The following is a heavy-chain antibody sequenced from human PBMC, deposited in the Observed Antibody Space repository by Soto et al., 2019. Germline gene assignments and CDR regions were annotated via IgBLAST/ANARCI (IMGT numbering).Heavy chain of an antibody. CDR1: GFTFSSYA. CDR3: AKDHTVVIRDAFDI. Sequence: EVQILESGGGLVQPGGSLQLSCAASGFTFSSYAMYWVRQAPGKGLAWVSGISDSGTGTYYADSVKGRFTISRDNSKNTVYLQMKSLRAEDTAVYYCAKDHTVVIRDAFDIWGQGTMVNVSS. V-gene: IGHV3-23*01. D-gene: IGHD3-22*01. J-gene: IGHJ3*02. CDR2: ISDSGTGT.